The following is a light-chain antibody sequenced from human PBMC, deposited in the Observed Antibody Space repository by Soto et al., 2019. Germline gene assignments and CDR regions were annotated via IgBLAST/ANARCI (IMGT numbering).Light chain of an antibody. Sequence: SYELSQPPSVAAAPGQTADITCGGGNIGSKSVHWYQRKAGQAPVLVVFDDNARPSGVPERFSGSKSGNTATLTISRVETGDEADYPCHVWDSSSGQHVFGSGTKVTVL. CDR3: HVWDSSSGQHV. J-gene: IGLJ1*01. V-gene: IGLV3-21*02. CDR1: NIGSKS. CDR2: DDN.